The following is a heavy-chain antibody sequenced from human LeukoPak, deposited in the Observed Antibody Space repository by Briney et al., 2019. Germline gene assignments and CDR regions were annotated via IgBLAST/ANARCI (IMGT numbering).Heavy chain of an antibody. CDR1: GFIFSSYA. D-gene: IGHD3-22*01. CDR2: ISGSGGST. Sequence: GGSLRLSCAASGFIFSSYAMSWVRQAPGKGLEWVSAISGSGGSTYYADSVKDRFTISRDNSKNTLYLQMNSLRAEDTAVYYCAKDPTMIVVVIPDYWGQGTLVTVSS. J-gene: IGHJ4*02. CDR3: AKDPTMIVVVIPDY. V-gene: IGHV3-23*01.